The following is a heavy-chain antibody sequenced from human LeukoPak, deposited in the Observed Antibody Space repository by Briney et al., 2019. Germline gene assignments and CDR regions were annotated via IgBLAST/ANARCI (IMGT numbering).Heavy chain of an antibody. CDR1: GFTFTSYA. J-gene: IGHJ4*02. D-gene: IGHD6-19*01. Sequence: PGGSLRLSCSASGFTFTSYAMSWVRQGPGKGLEWVSVISDSGGSTYYADSVKGLFTISRDNSKNTLYLQMNSLRADDTAVYYCAKRRWLGGIGVADPFDYWGQGTLVTVSS. CDR3: AKRRWLGGIGVADPFDY. CDR2: ISDSGGST. V-gene: IGHV3-23*01.